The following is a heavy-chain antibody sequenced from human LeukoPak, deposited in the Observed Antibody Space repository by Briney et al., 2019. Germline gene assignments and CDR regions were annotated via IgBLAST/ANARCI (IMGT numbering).Heavy chain of an antibody. CDR1: GFTFSSYA. CDR2: ISYDGSNK. Sequence: GGSLRLSCAASGFTFSSYAMHWVRQAPGKGLEWVAVISYDGSNKYYADSVKGRFTISRDNSKNTLYLQMNSLRAEDTAVYYCARQTPYDFWSGYGIYGMGVWGQGTTVTVSS. J-gene: IGHJ6*02. CDR3: ARQTPYDFWSGYGIYGMGV. D-gene: IGHD3-3*01. V-gene: IGHV3-30-3*01.